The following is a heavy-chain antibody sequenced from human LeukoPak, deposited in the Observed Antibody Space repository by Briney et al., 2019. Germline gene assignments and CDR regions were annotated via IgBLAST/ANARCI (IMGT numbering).Heavy chain of an antibody. V-gene: IGHV1-18*01. J-gene: IGHJ4*02. CDR2: ISPYSDRT. D-gene: IGHD5-12*01. CDR1: GYTFTNYG. CDR3: AREGYDGDRTFDY. Sequence: ASVKVSCKASGYTFTNYGVSWVRQAPGQGLEWMGWISPYSDRTNSIPKFQGRLTMTADTSTLTAYMELRSLRSDDTAVYYCAREGYDGDRTFDYWGQGTLVTVSS.